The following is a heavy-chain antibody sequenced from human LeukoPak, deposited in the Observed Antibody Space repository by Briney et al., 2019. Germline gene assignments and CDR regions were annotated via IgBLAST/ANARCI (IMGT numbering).Heavy chain of an antibody. V-gene: IGHV4-61*02. Sequence: SQTLSLTCTVSGGSISSGSYYWSWIRQPAGKGLEWIGRIYTSGSTNYNPSLKSRVTISVDTSKNQFSLKLSSVTAADTAVYYCARHGWDYDPGTYYTFDPWGQGTLVTVSS. D-gene: IGHD3-10*01. J-gene: IGHJ5*02. CDR2: IYTSGST. CDR1: GGSISSGSYY. CDR3: ARHGWDYDPGTYYTFDP.